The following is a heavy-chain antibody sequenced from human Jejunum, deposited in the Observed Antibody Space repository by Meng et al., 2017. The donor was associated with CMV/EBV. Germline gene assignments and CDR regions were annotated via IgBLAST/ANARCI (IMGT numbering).Heavy chain of an antibody. J-gene: IGHJ4*02. CDR1: GFAFSDYA. Sequence: CSDSGFAFSDYAMNWVRQAPGKGLEWLSIIYIGGTTYYAASVKGRFTISRDNSKKTLYLQMNGLRVEDTAVYYCAKDRVPDSRFNFDHWGQGTLVTVSS. V-gene: IGHV3-23*03. CDR3: AKDRVPDSRFNFDH. D-gene: IGHD1-14*01. CDR2: IYIGGTT.